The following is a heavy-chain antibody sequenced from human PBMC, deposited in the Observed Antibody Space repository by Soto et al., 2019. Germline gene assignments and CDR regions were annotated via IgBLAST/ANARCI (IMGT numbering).Heavy chain of an antibody. Sequence: QPGGSLRLSCEASGFMFSAYWMSWVRQAPGKGLEWVANIHGDGGKIYYVDSVKGRFTISRDNAKRSLYLQMNSLRAEDTAVYYCARDFYGGYTYGPGDYWGQGALVTVSS. CDR2: IHGDGGKI. V-gene: IGHV3-7*01. J-gene: IGHJ4*02. CDR1: GFMFSAYW. D-gene: IGHD5-18*01. CDR3: ARDFYGGYTYGPGDY.